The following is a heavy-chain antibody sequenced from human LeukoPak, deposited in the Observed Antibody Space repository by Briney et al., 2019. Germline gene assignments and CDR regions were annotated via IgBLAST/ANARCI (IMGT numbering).Heavy chain of an antibody. CDR3: ATLGTMVRGVIMDY. Sequence: PGGSLRLSCAASGFTFSSYWMHWVSHAPGKGLVWVSRINSDGSYTNYADSVKGRFTISRDNAKNTLYLQMNSLRAEDTAVYYCATLGTMVRGVIMDYWGQGTLVTVSS. V-gene: IGHV3-74*01. CDR2: INSDGSYT. CDR1: GFTFSSYW. D-gene: IGHD3-10*01. J-gene: IGHJ4*02.